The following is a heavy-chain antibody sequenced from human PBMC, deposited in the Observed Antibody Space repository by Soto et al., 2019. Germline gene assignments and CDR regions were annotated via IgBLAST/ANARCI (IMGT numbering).Heavy chain of an antibody. Sequence: PSETLSLTCAVYGGSFSCYYWSWIRQPPGKGLEWIGEINHSGSTNYNPSLKSRVTISVDTSKNQFSLKLSSVTAADTAVYYCARVKKSRAAAGTFTYYYYYYGMDVWGQGTTVTVSS. CDR1: GGSFSCYY. CDR3: ARVKKSRAAAGTFTYYYYYYGMDV. CDR2: INHSGST. D-gene: IGHD6-13*01. V-gene: IGHV4-34*01. J-gene: IGHJ6*02.